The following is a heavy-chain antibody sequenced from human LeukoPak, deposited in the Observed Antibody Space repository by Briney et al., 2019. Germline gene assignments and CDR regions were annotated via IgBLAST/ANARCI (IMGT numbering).Heavy chain of an antibody. CDR3: ARVAGDGYVAFDI. Sequence: GGSLRLSCAASGFTFSDYYMSWVRQAPGKGLEWVSYISSSGSSIYYADSLKGRFTISRDNAKNSLYLQMNSLRAEDTAVYYCARVAGDGYVAFDIWGQGTMVTVSS. J-gene: IGHJ3*02. CDR2: ISSSGSSI. D-gene: IGHD5-24*01. V-gene: IGHV3-11*04. CDR1: GFTFSDYY.